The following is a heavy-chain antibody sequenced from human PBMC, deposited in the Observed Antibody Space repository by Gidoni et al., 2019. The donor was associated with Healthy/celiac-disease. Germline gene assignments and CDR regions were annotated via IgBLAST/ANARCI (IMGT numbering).Heavy chain of an antibody. Sequence: EVQLVESGGGLVKPGGSLRLSCAASGFTFSNAWMNWVRQAPGKGLEWVGRIKSKTDGGTTDYAAPVKGRFTISRDDSKNTLYLQMNSLKTEDTAVYYCTSKYYDDWYFDLWGRGTLVTVSS. V-gene: IGHV3-15*07. CDR1: GFTFSNAW. J-gene: IGHJ2*01. CDR3: TSKYYDDWYFDL. D-gene: IGHD3-3*01. CDR2: IKSKTDGGTT.